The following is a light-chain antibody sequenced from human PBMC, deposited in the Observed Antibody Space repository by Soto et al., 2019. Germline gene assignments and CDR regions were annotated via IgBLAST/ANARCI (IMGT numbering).Light chain of an antibody. J-gene: IGLJ1*01. Sequence: QSALIQPASVSGSPGQSLTISCSGTASDIGSQDHVAWYQQYPGKAPKVLIYEVSNRPSGVADRFSASKSGNTASLTIPGLQAEDEADYYCASYTNRNTLVFGPGTKVTV. CDR2: EVS. CDR1: ASDIGSQDH. V-gene: IGLV2-14*03. CDR3: ASYTNRNTLV.